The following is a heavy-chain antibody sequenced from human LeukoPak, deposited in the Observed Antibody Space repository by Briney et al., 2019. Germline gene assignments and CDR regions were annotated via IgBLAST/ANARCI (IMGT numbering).Heavy chain of an antibody. J-gene: IGHJ4*02. CDR1: GFTFRNYW. CDR3: ARDTRTFDY. CDR2: IKQDGSEK. V-gene: IGHV3-7*01. Sequence: PGGSLRLSCEASGFTFRNYWMIWVRQAPGKGLEWVANIKQDGSEKYYVDSVKGRFTISRDNAKNSLFLQMNSLSAEDTAVYYCARDTRTFDYWVQGTLVTVSS. D-gene: IGHD1-26*01.